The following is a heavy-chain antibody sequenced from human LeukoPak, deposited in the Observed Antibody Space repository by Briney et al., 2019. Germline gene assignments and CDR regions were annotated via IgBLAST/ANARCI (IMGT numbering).Heavy chain of an antibody. Sequence: QPGGSLRLSCAASGFTFSSYWMNWVRQAPGKGLEWVANIKQDGVEKYYVDSVKGRFTISRDNAKNSLYLQMNSLRAEDTAVYYCARDPSRIVEVPPARYYYGVDVWGQGTTVTVSS. D-gene: IGHD2-2*01. CDR3: ARDPSRIVEVPPARYYYGVDV. V-gene: IGHV3-7*01. CDR1: GFTFSSYW. CDR2: IKQDGVEK. J-gene: IGHJ6*02.